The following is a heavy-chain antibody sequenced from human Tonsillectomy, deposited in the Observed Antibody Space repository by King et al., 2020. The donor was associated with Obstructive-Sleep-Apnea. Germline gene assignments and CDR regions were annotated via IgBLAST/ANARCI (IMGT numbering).Heavy chain of an antibody. CDR3: AGEGGAYYDFWSGYYSYYGMDV. CDR1: GGSISSSSYY. J-gene: IGHJ6*02. D-gene: IGHD3-3*01. V-gene: IGHV4-39*07. Sequence: LQLQESGPGLVKPSETLSLTCTVSGGSISSSSYYWGWIRQPPGKGLEWIGSIYYSGSTYYNPSLKSRVTISVDTSKNQFSLKLSSVTAADTAVYYCAGEGGAYYDFWSGYYSYYGMDVWGQGTTVTVSS. CDR2: IYYSGST.